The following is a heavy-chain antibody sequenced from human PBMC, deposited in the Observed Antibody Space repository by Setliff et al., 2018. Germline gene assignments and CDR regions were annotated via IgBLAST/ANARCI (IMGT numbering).Heavy chain of an antibody. CDR1: GGSINSGVYY. D-gene: IGHD1-1*01. V-gene: IGHV4-39*01. CDR2: IYHGGDT. Sequence: SETLSLTCTVSGGSINSGVYYCGWIRQPPGKGLEWIGRIYHGGDTYYNASLKSRLTISVDTSKNQFSLKLRSVTAADTAVYYCARTGTYRYFDYWGQGALVTVSS. J-gene: IGHJ4*02. CDR3: ARTGTYRYFDY.